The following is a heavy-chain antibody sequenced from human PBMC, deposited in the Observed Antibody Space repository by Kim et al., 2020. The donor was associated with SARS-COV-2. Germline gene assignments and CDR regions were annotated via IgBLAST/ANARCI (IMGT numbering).Heavy chain of an antibody. J-gene: IGHJ4*02. CDR3: ARGGGMDLHLGELSFYY. CDR2: TYYRSKWYN. D-gene: IGHD3-16*02. V-gene: IGHV6-1*01. Sequence: SQTLSLTCAISGDSVSSNSAAWNWIRQSPSRGLEWLGRTYYRSKWYNDYAVSVKSRITINPDTSKNQFSLQLNSVTPEDTAVYYCARGGGMDLHLGELSFYYWGQGTLVTVSS. CDR1: GDSVSSNSAA.